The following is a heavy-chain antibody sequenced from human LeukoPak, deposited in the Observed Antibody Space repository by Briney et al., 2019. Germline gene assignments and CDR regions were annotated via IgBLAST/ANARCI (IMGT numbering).Heavy chain of an antibody. D-gene: IGHD4-17*01. V-gene: IGHV3-7*01. Sequence: GSLRLSCAASGFTFSSYWMSWVRQAPGKGLEWVANIKQDGSEKYYVDSVKGRFTISRDNAKNSLYLQMNSLRAEDTAVYYCARYYGDYYYYYGMDVWGQGTTVTVSS. J-gene: IGHJ6*02. CDR3: ARYYGDYYYYYGMDV. CDR1: GFTFSSYW. CDR2: IKQDGSEK.